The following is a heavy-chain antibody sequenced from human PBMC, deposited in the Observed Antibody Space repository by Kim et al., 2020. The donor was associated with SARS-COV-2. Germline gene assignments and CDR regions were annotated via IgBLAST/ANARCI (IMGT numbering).Heavy chain of an antibody. CDR1: GFTFSGSA. Sequence: GGSLRLSCAASGFTFSGSAMHWVRQASGKGLEWVGRIRSKANSYATAYAASVKGRFTISRDDSKNTAYLQMNSLKTEDTAVYYCTRQDCSGGSCYGAGTDYWGQGTLVTVSS. J-gene: IGHJ4*02. CDR2: IRSKANSYAT. V-gene: IGHV3-73*01. CDR3: TRQDCSGGSCYGAGTDY. D-gene: IGHD2-15*01.